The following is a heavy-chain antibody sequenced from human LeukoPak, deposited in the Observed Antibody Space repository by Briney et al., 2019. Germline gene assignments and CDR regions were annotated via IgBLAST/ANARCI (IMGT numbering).Heavy chain of an antibody. J-gene: IGHJ1*01. CDR1: GFTVSSNY. D-gene: IGHD2-21*02. CDR3: VKGCSSIDCYTSEW. Sequence: PGGSLRLSCAASGFTVSSNYMSWVRQAPGKGLEWVSVIYSGGSTYYADSVKGRFTISRDNSKNTVYLQMNSLRVEDTARYYCVKGCSSIDCYTSEWWGQGTLVTVSS. V-gene: IGHV3-53*01. CDR2: IYSGGST.